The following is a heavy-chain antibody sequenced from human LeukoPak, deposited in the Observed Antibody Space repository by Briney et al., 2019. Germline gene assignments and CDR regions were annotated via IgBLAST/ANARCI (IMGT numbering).Heavy chain of an antibody. CDR2: TYYRSKWYN. V-gene: IGHV6-1*01. D-gene: IGHD6-13*01. CDR1: GDSVSSNSAA. J-gene: IGHJ4*02. Sequence: SQTLSLTCAISGDSVSSNSAAWNWIRQSPSRGLEWLGRTYYRSKWYNDYAVSVKSRITINPDTSKNQFFLQLNSVTPEDTAVYYCASLAAAGEKGVDYWGQGTLVTVSS. CDR3: ASLAAAGEKGVDY.